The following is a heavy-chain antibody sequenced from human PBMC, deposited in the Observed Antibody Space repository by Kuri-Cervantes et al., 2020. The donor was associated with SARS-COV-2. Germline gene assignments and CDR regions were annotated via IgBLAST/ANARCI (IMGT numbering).Heavy chain of an antibody. D-gene: IGHD7-27*01. CDR2: IKQGGSEK. V-gene: IGHV3-7*01. J-gene: IGHJ2*01. Sequence: GESLKISCAASGFTFSSYWMSWVRQAPGKGLEWVANIKQGGSEKYYVDSVKGRFTISRDNAKNSLYLQMNSLRAEDTAVYYCARDRNWGDWYFDLWGRGTLVTVSS. CDR3: ARDRNWGDWYFDL. CDR1: GFTFSSYW.